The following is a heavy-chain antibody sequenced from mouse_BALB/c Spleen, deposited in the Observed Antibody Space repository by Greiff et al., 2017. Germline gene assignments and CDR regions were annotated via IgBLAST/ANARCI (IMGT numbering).Heavy chain of an antibody. Sequence: EVKLVESGGGLVQPGGSRKLSCAASGFTFSSFGMHWVRQAPEKGLEWVAYISSGSSTIYYADTVKGRFTIPRDNPKNTLFLQMTSLRSEDTAMYYCARYDGYYAMDYWGQGTSVTVSS. CDR3: ARYDGYYAMDY. CDR1: GFTFSSFG. V-gene: IGHV5-17*02. J-gene: IGHJ4*01. D-gene: IGHD2-12*01. CDR2: ISSGSSTI.